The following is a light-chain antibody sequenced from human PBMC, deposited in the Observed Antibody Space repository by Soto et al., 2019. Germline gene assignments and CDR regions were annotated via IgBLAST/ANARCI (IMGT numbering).Light chain of an antibody. V-gene: IGKV1-9*01. CDR3: LQLNSYPRS. CDR1: QGISTY. J-gene: IGKJ2*01. CDR2: AAS. Sequence: DIPLTQSPSFLSESVGDRVTITCRPSQGISTYLAWYQQKPGNAPKLLIYAASTLQSGVPSRFSGSGSGTEFTLTISSLQPEDFASYYCLQLNSYPRSFGQGTRLEIK.